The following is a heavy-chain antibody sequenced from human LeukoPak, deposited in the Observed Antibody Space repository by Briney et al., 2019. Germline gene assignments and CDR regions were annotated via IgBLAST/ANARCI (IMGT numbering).Heavy chain of an antibody. Sequence: GGSLRLSCAASGFSFSGFWMSWLRQAPGKGLEWVANIKEDGKKIYQVDSLKGRFTISRDNAKNSLYLQVNSLRAEDTALYYCARDMDTAMDPYYYDSSGYFPLGYWGQGTLVTVSS. CDR1: GFSFSGFW. J-gene: IGHJ4*02. CDR3: ARDMDTAMDPYYYDSSGYFPLGY. D-gene: IGHD3-22*01. CDR2: IKEDGKKI. V-gene: IGHV3-7*03.